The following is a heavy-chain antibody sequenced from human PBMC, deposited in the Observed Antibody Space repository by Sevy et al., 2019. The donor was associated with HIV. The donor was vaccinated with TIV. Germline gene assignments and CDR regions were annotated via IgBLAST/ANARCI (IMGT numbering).Heavy chain of an antibody. Sequence: GGSLRLSCAASGFTFGTYAMSWVRQAPGKGLEWVSTISGSGGRTYYADSVKGRFTISRDNSKNTLYLQMNSLRAEDTAVYYCVKAVYASKVVVTNGFDYWGQGTLVTVSS. CDR1: GFTFGTYA. V-gene: IGHV3-23*01. J-gene: IGHJ4*02. CDR3: VKAVYASKVVVTNGFDY. D-gene: IGHD3-22*01. CDR2: ISGSGGRT.